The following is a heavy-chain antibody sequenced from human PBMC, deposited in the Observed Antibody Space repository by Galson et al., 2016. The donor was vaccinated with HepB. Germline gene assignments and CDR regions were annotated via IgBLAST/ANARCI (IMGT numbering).Heavy chain of an antibody. CDR3: ARDGGQQVVRWERLRKVYYYYPMDV. CDR1: GFTFSTHS. V-gene: IGHV3-48*02. D-gene: IGHD6-13*01. J-gene: IGHJ6*02. Sequence: SLRLSCAASGFTFSTHSMNWVRQAPGKGLEWVSYLSSGSTTIYYADSVKGRFTISRDNAKNSLYLQMNTLRDDDTAVYYCARDGGQQVVRWERLRKVYYYYPMDVWGQGTLVTVSS. CDR2: LSSGSTTI.